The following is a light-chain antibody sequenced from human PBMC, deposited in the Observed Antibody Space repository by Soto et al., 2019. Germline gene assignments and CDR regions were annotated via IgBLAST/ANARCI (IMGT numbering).Light chain of an antibody. J-gene: IGKJ4*01. V-gene: IGKV3-15*01. CDR3: QMYNNWVGT. CDR2: GAS. CDR1: QSVATN. Sequence: EIWLTQYPATLSWSPGERATLSWRASQSVATNLAWYQKKPGQPPRLLIYGASTRATGIPARLSGSGSGTDFTITINSLKPEDFAVYYCQMYNNWVGTFGGGTKVDIK.